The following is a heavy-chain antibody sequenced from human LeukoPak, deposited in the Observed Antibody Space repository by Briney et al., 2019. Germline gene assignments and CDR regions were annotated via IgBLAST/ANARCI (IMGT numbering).Heavy chain of an antibody. CDR1: GYTFTSYD. V-gene: IGHV1-8*01. CDR3: ARIPSSSGELLRYDYYYYYGMDV. D-gene: IGHD3-10*01. CDR2: MNPNSGNT. Sequence: ASVKVSGKASGYTFTSYDINWVRQATGQGLEWMGWMNPNSGNTGYAQKFQGRVTMTRNTSISTAYMELSSLRSEDTAVYYCARIPSSSGELLRYDYYYYYGMDVWGQGTTVTVSS. J-gene: IGHJ6*02.